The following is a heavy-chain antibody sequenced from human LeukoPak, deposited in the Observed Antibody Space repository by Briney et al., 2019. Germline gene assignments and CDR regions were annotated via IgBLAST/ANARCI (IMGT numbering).Heavy chain of an antibody. CDR3: ARVSGAYYYNYGMDV. V-gene: IGHV3-7*01. CDR2: IKKDGSEK. D-gene: IGHD6-25*01. J-gene: IGHJ6*02. Sequence: GGSLRLSCEGSGFSFNSYWMSWVRQAPGKGLEWVANIKKDGSEKYYVDSVKGRFTISRDNAKNSLYLQMNSLRAEDTAVYYCARVSGAYYYNYGMDVWGQGTTVTVSS. CDR1: GFSFNSYW.